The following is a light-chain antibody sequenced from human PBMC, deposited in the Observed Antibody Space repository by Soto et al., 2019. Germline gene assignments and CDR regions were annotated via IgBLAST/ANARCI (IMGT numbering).Light chain of an antibody. CDR2: EVK. Sequence: QSALTQPASVSGSPGQSITISCTGTSSDVGGYNYVSWYQQHPGKAPKLIIFEVKNRPSGISNRFSGSKSGNTASLTISGLQVEDEGHYFCSSYTSASALAIFGGGTKLTVL. CDR3: SSYTSASALAI. CDR1: SSDVGGYNY. V-gene: IGLV2-14*01. J-gene: IGLJ2*01.